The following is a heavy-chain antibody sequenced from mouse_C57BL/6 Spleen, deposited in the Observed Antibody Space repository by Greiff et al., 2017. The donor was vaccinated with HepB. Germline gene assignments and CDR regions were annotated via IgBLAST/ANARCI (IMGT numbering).Heavy chain of an antibody. J-gene: IGHJ3*01. CDR2: ISDGGSYT. CDR3: ARDHYDYDVEAY. CDR1: GFTFSSYA. D-gene: IGHD2-4*01. V-gene: IGHV5-4*01. Sequence: EVKVVESGGGLVKPGGSLKLSCAASGFTFSSYAMSWVRQTPEKRLEWVATISDGGSYTYYPDNVKGRFTISRDNAKNNLYLQMSHLKSEDTAMYYCARDHYDYDVEAYWGQGTLVTVSA.